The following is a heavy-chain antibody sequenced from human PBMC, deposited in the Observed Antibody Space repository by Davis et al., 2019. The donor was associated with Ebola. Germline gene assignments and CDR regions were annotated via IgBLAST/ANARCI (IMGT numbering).Heavy chain of an antibody. Sequence: GESLKISCAAPGFTFSDYYMSWIRQAPGKGLEWVAVISYDGSNKYYADSAKGRFTISRDNSKNTLYLQMNSLRAEDTAVYYCAKVTMSHTGNSINYYYMDVWGKGTTVTVSS. CDR3: AKVTMSHTGNSINYYYMDV. CDR2: ISYDGSNK. J-gene: IGHJ6*03. D-gene: IGHD3-9*01. V-gene: IGHV3-30*14. CDR1: GFTFSDYY.